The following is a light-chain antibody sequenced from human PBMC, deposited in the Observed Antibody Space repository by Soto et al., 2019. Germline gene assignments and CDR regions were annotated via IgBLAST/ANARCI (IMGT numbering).Light chain of an antibody. CDR1: EHVPSTS. V-gene: IGKV3-20*01. CDR2: TAS. CDR3: YQYDSSPWT. J-gene: IGKJ1*01. Sequence: EIVMTHSPGTLALSPGERATLSCRASEHVPSTSLAWYQQNPGQAPRLLIHTASSRATGIPDRFSGSGSGTDFTLTISRLEPEDFAVYFCYQYDSSPWTFGQGTKVDIK.